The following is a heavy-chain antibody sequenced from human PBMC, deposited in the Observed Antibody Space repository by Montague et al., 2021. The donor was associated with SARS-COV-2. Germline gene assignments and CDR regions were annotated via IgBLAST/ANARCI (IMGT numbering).Heavy chain of an antibody. D-gene: IGHD2-21*02. CDR1: GCSITSSAHY. CDR3: ASLGSPAYCGGDCYIRDYGMDV. V-gene: IGHV4-39*01. J-gene: IGHJ6*02. CDR2: IYYSGNT. Sequence: SETLSLTCTVSGCSITSSAHYWSWIRQSPVKGLEWIGTIYYSGNTYSNPSLKSRVTISMDTSKSQVSLKINSVTAADTAVYFCASLGSPAYCGGDCYIRDYGMDVWGQGTRVTVSS.